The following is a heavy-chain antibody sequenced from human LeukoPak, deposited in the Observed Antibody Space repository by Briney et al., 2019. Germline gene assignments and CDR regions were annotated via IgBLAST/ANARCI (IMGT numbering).Heavy chain of an antibody. J-gene: IGHJ2*01. CDR1: GFTFTTSA. CDR2: IVVGSGNT. V-gene: IGHV1-58*02. Sequence: GASVKVSCKASGFTFTTSAIQWVRQARGQRLEWIGWIVVGSGNTNYAQKFQERVTITRDMSTSTAYMELSSLRSEDTAVYYCAAGHHYDSSAYYSFYWYFDLWGRGTLVTVSS. CDR3: AAGHHYDSSAYYSFYWYFDL. D-gene: IGHD3-22*01.